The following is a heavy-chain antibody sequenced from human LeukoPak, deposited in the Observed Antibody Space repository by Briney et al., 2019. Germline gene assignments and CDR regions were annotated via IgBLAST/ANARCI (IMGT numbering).Heavy chain of an antibody. CDR3: AKELGVLLWFGECDY. J-gene: IGHJ4*02. Sequence: GGSLRLSCAASGFTFSSYAMSWVRRAPGKGLEWVSAISGSGGSTYYADSVKGRFTISRDNSKNTLYLQMNSLRAEDTAVYYCAKELGVLLWFGECDYWGQGTLVTVSS. CDR2: ISGSGGST. V-gene: IGHV3-23*01. CDR1: GFTFSSYA. D-gene: IGHD3-10*01.